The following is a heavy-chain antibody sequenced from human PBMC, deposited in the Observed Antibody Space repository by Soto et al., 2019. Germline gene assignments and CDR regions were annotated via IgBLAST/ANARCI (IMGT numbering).Heavy chain of an antibody. CDR2: INPNSGGT. Sequence: QVQLVQSGAEVKKPGASVKVSCKASGYTFTGYYMHWVRQAPGQGLEWMGWINPNSGGTNYAQKFQGWVTMTRDTSISTAYRELSRLRSDDTAVYYCAREGCSSTSCYAGWFDPWGQGTLVTVSS. J-gene: IGHJ5*02. V-gene: IGHV1-2*04. D-gene: IGHD2-2*01. CDR3: AREGCSSTSCYAGWFDP. CDR1: GYTFTGYY.